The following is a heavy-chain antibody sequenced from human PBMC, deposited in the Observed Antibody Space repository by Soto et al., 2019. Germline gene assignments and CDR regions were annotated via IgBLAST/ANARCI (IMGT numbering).Heavy chain of an antibody. D-gene: IGHD2-15*01. V-gene: IGHV3-23*01. J-gene: IGHJ6*02. Sequence: GGSLRLSCAASGFTFSSYAMSWVRQAPGKGLEWVSAISGSGGSTYYADSVKGRFTISRDNSKNTLYLQMNSLRAEDTAVYYCAKHSDCSGGSCYYYYYGMDVWGQGTTVTVSS. CDR2: ISGSGGST. CDR1: GFTFSSYA. CDR3: AKHSDCSGGSCYYYYYGMDV.